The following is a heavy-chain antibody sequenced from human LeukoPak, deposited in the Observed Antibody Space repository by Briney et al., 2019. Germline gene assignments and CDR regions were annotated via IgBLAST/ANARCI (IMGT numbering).Heavy chain of an antibody. D-gene: IGHD5-12*01. V-gene: IGHV3-30*02. CDR3: AKESDSGYHSEGPKT. CDR2: VRNDGSNG. CDR1: GFVLSDYG. J-gene: IGHJ5*02. Sequence: GGSLRLSCTASGFVLSDYGMHWVRQAPGKGLEWVAFVRNDGSNGYYVGSVKGRFTISRDKSKNTLYLQMNSLRAEDTAVYSCAKESDSGYHSEGPKTWGLGTLVTVSS.